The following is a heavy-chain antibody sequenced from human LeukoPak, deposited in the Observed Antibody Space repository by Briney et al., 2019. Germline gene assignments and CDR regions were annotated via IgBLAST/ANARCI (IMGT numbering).Heavy chain of an antibody. D-gene: IGHD3-22*01. CDR1: GFTFSSYS. CDR3: ARGFDSSGFSSAFDI. CDR2: ISSSSSYI. J-gene: IGHJ3*02. Sequence: GGSLRLSCAASGFTFSSYSMNWVRQAPGKGLEWVSSISSSSSYIYYADSVKGRFTISRDNAKNSLYLQMNSLRAEDMALYYCARGFDSSGFSSAFDIWGQGTMVTVSS. V-gene: IGHV3-21*04.